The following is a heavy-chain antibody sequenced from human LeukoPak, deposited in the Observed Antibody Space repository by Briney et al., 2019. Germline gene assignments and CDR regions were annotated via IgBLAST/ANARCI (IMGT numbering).Heavy chain of an antibody. Sequence: TPSETLSLTCAVSGGSISSYYWSWIRQPAGKGLEWIGDIYYSGSTNYNPSLKSRVIISADTSKNQFSLKLSSVTAADTAVYYCARGRCDRSVYSPPDYGGREPLVPVS. CDR2: IYYSGST. J-gene: IGHJ4*02. CDR3: ARGRCDRSVYSPPDY. V-gene: IGHV4-59*01. D-gene: IGHD3-22*01. CDR1: GGSISSYY.